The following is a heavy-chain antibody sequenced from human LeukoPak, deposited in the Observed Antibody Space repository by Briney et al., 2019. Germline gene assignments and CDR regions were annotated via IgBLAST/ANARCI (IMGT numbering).Heavy chain of an antibody. D-gene: IGHD5-18*01. CDR3: ARDQGLTAPPPYGLDV. CDR1: GGTFSSSA. V-gene: IGHV1-69*04. J-gene: IGHJ6*02. Sequence: ASVKVSCTTSGGTFSSSAITWVRQAPGQGLEWMGRIIPVLNITRYTQKFQGRVTITADTYTSTVYMELSSLRSEETAVYYCARDQGLTAPPPYGLDVWGQGTTVIVSS. CDR2: IIPVLNIT.